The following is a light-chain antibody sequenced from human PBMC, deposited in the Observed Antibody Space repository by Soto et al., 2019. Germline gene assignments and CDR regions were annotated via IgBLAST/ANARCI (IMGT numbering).Light chain of an antibody. Sequence: EIVMTQSPATLSVSPGERATLSCRASQSVSRSYLAWYQQKPGQAPRLLIYGASSRATGIPDRFSGSGSGTDFTLTISSLEPEDFAVYYCQQRSNWPPTFGQGTRLEIK. J-gene: IGKJ5*01. CDR1: QSVSRSY. CDR3: QQRSNWPPT. CDR2: GAS. V-gene: IGKV3D-20*02.